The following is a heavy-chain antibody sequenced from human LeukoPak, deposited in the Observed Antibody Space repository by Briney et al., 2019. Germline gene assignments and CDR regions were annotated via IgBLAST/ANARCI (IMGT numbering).Heavy chain of an antibody. D-gene: IGHD1-14*01. J-gene: IGHJ4*02. CDR2: IDPSDSYT. Sequence: GESLKISCKGSGYSFTSYWISWVRQMPGKGLEWMGRIDPSDSYTNYSPSSQGHATISADNSINTAYVQWSSLKTSDTAMYYCAYHDENFDDWGQGTLVTVSS. CDR1: GYSFTSYW. CDR3: AYHDENFDD. V-gene: IGHV5-10-1*01.